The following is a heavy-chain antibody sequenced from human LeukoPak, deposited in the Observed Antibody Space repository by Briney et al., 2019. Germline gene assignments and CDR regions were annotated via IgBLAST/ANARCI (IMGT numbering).Heavy chain of an antibody. CDR3: VRGKWELLRPYYFYY. CDR2: INPNSGGT. J-gene: IGHJ4*02. Sequence: ASVKVSCKASGYSLTGYYMHWVRQAPGQGLEWMGWINPNSGGTNYAQKFQGRVTMTRDTSISTAYMELSRLRSDDTAVYYGVRGKWELLRPYYFYYWGQGTLVTVS. V-gene: IGHV1-2*02. D-gene: IGHD1-26*01. CDR1: GYSLTGYY.